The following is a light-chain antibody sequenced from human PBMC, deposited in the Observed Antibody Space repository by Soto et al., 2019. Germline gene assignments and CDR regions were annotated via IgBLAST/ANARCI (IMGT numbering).Light chain of an antibody. CDR2: AAS. J-gene: IGKJ4*01. V-gene: IGKV1-8*01. CDR1: QCISSY. Sequence: AIRMTQSPSSFSASTGDRVTITCRASQCISSYLAWYQQKPGKAPKLLIYAASTLQSGVPSRFSGSGSGTDFSLTIICLQSADFATYYCQQYYSYSQLTFGGGTKVEIK. CDR3: QQYYSYSQLT.